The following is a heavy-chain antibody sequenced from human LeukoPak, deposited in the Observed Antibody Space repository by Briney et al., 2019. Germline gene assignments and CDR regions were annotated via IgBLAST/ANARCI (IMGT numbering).Heavy chain of an antibody. CDR3: VKDRGADYGDPDFDY. J-gene: IGHJ4*02. V-gene: IGHV3-43*01. D-gene: IGHD4-17*01. CDR2: ISWDGGRA. Sequence: GGSLRLSCAASGFTLADYTMHWVRHAPGKGLEWVSLISWDGGRAYNADSVKGRFTISRDNSKNSVYLQMDSLRSEDTALYYCVKDRGADYGDPDFDYWGQGTLVTVSS. CDR1: GFTLADYT.